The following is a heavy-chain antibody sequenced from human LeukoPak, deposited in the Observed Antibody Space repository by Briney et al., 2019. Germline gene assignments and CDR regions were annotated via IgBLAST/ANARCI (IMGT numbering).Heavy chain of an antibody. D-gene: IGHD2-15*01. V-gene: IGHV3-7*04. J-gene: IGHJ4*02. CDR2: IKLDGSEK. CDR3: VRSRYCSVGRCYSDY. CDR1: GFTFSNYW. Sequence: PGGSLRLSCAASGFTFSNYWRNWVRQAPGKGLEWVANIKLDGSEKYYVDSVKGRFTISRDNAKNSLYLQMNSLRAEDTAVYYCVRSRYCSVGRCYSDYWGQGTLVTVSS.